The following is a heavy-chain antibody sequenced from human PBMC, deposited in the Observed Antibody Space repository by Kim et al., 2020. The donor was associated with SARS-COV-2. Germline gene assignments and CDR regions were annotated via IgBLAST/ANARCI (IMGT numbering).Heavy chain of an antibody. J-gene: IGHJ6*02. Sequence: AGSVRGRLTIARDDAKNTLYLKMNSLRDEETAIYYCAKGSGSSGYSGMDVWGQGTTVTVSS. D-gene: IGHD6-25*01. CDR3: AKGSGSSGYSGMDV. V-gene: IGHV3-23*01.